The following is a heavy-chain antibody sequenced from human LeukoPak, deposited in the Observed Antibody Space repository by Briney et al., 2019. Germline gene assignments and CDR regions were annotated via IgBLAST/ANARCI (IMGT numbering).Heavy chain of an antibody. Sequence: SQTLSLTCAISGDSVSNNGAAWTWIRQSPSRGLEWLGRTYYRSKFYNDYAESVKSRISINPDKSKNQFSLQLKAVNPEDTALYYCTRDVSPTPGEAFDIWGQGTMVTVSS. CDR2: TYYRSKFYN. D-gene: IGHD5/OR15-5a*01. CDR3: TRDVSPTPGEAFDI. J-gene: IGHJ3*02. V-gene: IGHV6-1*01. CDR1: GDSVSNNGAA.